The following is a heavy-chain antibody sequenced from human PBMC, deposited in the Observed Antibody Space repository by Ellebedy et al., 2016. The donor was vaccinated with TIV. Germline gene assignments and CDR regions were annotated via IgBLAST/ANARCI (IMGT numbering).Heavy chain of an antibody. D-gene: IGHD3-10*01. CDR2: IYYSGST. V-gene: IGHV4-59*01. CDR3: ARENTWFGEVYYFDY. J-gene: IGHJ4*02. Sequence: MPSETLSLTCTVSGGSINTYYWTWIRQPPEKGLEWVGYIYYSGSTNYNPSLKSRVTISVDTSKNQFSLKLSSVTAADTAVYYCARENTWFGEVYYFDYWGQGTLVTVSS. CDR1: GGSINTYY.